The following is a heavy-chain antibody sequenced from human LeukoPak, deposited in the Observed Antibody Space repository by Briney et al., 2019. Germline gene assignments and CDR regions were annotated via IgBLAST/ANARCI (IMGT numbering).Heavy chain of an antibody. CDR1: GFVFSNNW. J-gene: IGHJ4*02. CDR3: GKDLSWGSTDY. D-gene: IGHD6-13*01. CDR2: VNSDGSSI. Sequence: GGSLRLSCAASGFVFSNNWMYWVRQAPGRGLVWVSRVNSDGSSIAYADFVRGRFTISRDNAKNTLFLQMNSLTVEDTAMYYCGKDLSWGSTDYWGQGTLVTVSS. V-gene: IGHV3-74*01.